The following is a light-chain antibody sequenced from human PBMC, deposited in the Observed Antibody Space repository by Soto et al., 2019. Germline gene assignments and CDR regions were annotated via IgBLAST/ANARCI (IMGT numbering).Light chain of an antibody. CDR1: QSMGTN. Sequence: DIVLTQSPGTLSLSPGERATLSCRASQSMGTNLAWYLQKPGQAPRLLIYDASNRATGIPAAFSGSGSATDFTLTISSLEPEDSAVYSCQQRSDWTLTFGGGTKVELK. CDR2: DAS. CDR3: QQRSDWTLT. V-gene: IGKV3-11*01. J-gene: IGKJ4*01.